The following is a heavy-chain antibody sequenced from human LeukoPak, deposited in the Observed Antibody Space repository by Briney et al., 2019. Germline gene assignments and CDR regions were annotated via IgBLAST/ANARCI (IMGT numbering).Heavy chain of an antibody. V-gene: IGHV1-18*01. D-gene: IGHD1-7*01. CDR1: GYTFTYYD. J-gene: IGHJ4*02. Sequence: GASVKVSCKASGYTFTYYDIGWVRQAPGQGLEWMGWISTYNGNTNYAQKLQGRVTMTTDTSTSTAYLDLRSLRSDDTAVYYCARETGTTRDFDYWGQGTLVTVSS. CDR2: ISTYNGNT. CDR3: ARETGTTRDFDY.